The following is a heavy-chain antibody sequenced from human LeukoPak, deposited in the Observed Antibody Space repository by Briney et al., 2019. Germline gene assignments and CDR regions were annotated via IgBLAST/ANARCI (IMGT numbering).Heavy chain of an antibody. V-gene: IGHV3-30*02. CDR1: GFTFSSYG. CDR3: ARDLREQWLVLSWFDP. Sequence: GGSLRLSCAASGFTFSSYGMHWVRQAPGKGLEWVAFIRYDGSNKYYADSVKGRFTISRDNAKNTLYLQMNSLRAEDTAVYYCARDLREQWLVLSWFDPWGQGTLVTVSS. D-gene: IGHD6-19*01. CDR2: IRYDGSNK. J-gene: IGHJ5*02.